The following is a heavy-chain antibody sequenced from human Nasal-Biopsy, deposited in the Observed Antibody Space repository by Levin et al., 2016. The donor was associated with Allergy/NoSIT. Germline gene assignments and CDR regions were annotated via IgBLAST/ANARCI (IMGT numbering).Heavy chain of an antibody. Sequence: GESLKISCAAYGFTFSAYAFHWVRQAPGKGLEWVAVISQTGNDKYYADSVKGPFTVSRMNSRNTLYLQLNSVRPEDSAVYYCARDKSHKYYNYYSFDMDVWGQGTTVTVSS. CDR1: GFTFSAYA. D-gene: IGHD3-3*01. CDR3: ARDKSHKYYNYYSFDMDV. CDR2: ISQTGNDK. V-gene: IGHV3-30*04. J-gene: IGHJ6*02.